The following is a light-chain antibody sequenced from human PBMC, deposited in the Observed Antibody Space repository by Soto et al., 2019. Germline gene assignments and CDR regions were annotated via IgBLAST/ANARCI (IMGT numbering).Light chain of an antibody. CDR3: QQYDIFPLT. CDR2: DAS. CDR1: QDIKNC. Sequence: DIQMTQSTYSLSASVGDRVTITCRASQDIKNCLNWYQRKSGKAPKLLIYDASDFETGAPSRFSGSGSGRDFTFTINSLQPETIATYYCQQYDIFPLTFGGVT. V-gene: IGKV1-33*01. J-gene: IGKJ4*01.